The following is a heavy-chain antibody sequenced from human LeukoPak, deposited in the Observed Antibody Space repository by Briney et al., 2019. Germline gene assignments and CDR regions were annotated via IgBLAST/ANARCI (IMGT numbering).Heavy chain of an antibody. D-gene: IGHD6-13*01. CDR1: GFSFSSYA. J-gene: IGHJ5*02. Sequence: GGSLRLSCAASGFSFSSYAMSWVRQAPGKGLEWVSGISGSGGSTYYADSVKGRFTISRDNSKNTQYLQMNSLRAEDTAVYYCARDRLAAAEVPHWFDPWGQGTLVTVSS. CDR2: ISGSGGST. V-gene: IGHV3-23*01. CDR3: ARDRLAAAEVPHWFDP.